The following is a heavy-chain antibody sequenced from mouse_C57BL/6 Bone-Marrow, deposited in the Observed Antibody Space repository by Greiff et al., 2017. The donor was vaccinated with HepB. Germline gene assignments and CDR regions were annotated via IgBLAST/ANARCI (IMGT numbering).Heavy chain of an antibody. Sequence: VQLQQSGPVLVKPGASVKMSCKASGYTFTDYYMNWVKQSHGKSLEWIGVINPYNGGTSYNQKFKGKATLTVDKSSSTAYMELNSLTSEDSAVYYYAKKVPSYYLDYWGQGTTLTVSS. J-gene: IGHJ2*01. CDR2: INPYNGGT. CDR1: GYTFTDYY. D-gene: IGHD5-1*01. V-gene: IGHV1-19*01. CDR3: AKKVPSYYLDY.